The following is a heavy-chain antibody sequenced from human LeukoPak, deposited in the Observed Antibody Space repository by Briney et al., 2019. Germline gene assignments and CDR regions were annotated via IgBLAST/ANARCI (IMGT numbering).Heavy chain of an antibody. J-gene: IGHJ4*02. D-gene: IGHD1-26*01. V-gene: IGHV3-9*01. Sequence: GGSLRLSCAASGFTFDDYAMHWVRHAPGRGLEWVSGISWNGGSIGYADSVRGRFTTSRDNAKNSLYLQMNRLRAEDTALYYCAKSRREWGLLSAIDYWGQGTLVTVSS. CDR2: ISWNGGSI. CDR3: AKSRREWGLLSAIDY. CDR1: GFTFDDYA.